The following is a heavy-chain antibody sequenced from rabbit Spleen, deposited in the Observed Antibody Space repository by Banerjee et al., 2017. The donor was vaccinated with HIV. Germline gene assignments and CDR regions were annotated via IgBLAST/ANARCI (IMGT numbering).Heavy chain of an antibody. CDR2: IAGSSSGFT. Sequence: QSLEESGGDLVKPGASLTLTCTASGFSFSSSYYMCWVRQAPGKGLEWISCIAGSSSGFTYSATWAKGRFTFSRTSSTTVTLQMTSLTAADTATYFCARDLTDVIGWNFGWWGQGTLVTVS. J-gene: IGHJ4*01. D-gene: IGHD1-1*01. CDR1: GFSFSSSYY. CDR3: ARDLTDVIGWNFGW. V-gene: IGHV1S40*01.